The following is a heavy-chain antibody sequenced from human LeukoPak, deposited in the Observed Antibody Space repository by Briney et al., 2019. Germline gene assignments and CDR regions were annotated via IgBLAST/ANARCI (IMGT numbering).Heavy chain of an antibody. Sequence: GASVKVSCKASGYTFTMYYIHWVRQAPGQGLEWMGMINPSDGATTYAQRFQGRVTMTRDMSTTTVYMELSSLRSEDTAVYYCATLTVTTFYYYYMDVWGKGTTVTVSS. CDR2: INPSDGAT. V-gene: IGHV1-46*01. J-gene: IGHJ6*03. CDR1: GYTFTMYY. D-gene: IGHD4-17*01. CDR3: ATLTVTTFYYYYMDV.